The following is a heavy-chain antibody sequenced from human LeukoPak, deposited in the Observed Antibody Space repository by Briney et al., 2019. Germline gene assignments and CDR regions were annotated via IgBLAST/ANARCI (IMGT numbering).Heavy chain of an antibody. D-gene: IGHD2-2*01. V-gene: IGHV4-30-2*01. CDR1: GGSISSGGYS. CDR3: ARDSHCSSTSCYGADAFDI. Sequence: SQTLSLTCAVSGGSISSGGYSWSWIRQPPGKGLEWIGYIYHSGSTYYRPSLKSRVTISVDRSKNQFSLKLSSVTAADTAVYYCARDSHCSSTSCYGADAFDIWGQGTMVTVSS. J-gene: IGHJ3*02. CDR2: IYHSGST.